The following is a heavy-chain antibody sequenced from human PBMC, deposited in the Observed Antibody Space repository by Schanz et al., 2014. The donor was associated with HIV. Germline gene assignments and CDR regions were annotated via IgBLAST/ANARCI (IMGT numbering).Heavy chain of an antibody. Sequence: QVQLVQSGAEVQKPGASVKVSCKASGYTFTNYFIHWVRQAPGQGLEWMGWINPNSGGTNYAQKFQGRVTMTRDTSISTAYMELRRLRYDDTAVYYCAMGPDYYDSSAYYRVGLWYFDLWGRGTLVTVSS. CDR1: GYTFTNYF. V-gene: IGHV1-2*02. D-gene: IGHD3-22*01. CDR2: INPNSGGT. CDR3: AMGPDYYDSSAYYRVGLWYFDL. J-gene: IGHJ2*01.